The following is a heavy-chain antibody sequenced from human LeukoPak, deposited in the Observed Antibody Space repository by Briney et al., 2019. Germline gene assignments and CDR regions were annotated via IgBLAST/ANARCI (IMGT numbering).Heavy chain of an antibody. J-gene: IGHJ4*02. CDR1: GFTFGSHA. CDR2: IFGSGGSP. Sequence: GGSLRLSCEASGFTFGSHAMYWVRQAPGKGLEWVAGIFGSGGSPHYADSVKGRFTISRDNPRNTVYLQINSLRDEDTAVYYCGKTTVGYSSGQKPAWPVDYWGQGTLATVSS. V-gene: IGHV3-23*01. CDR3: GKTTVGYSSGQKPAWPVDY. D-gene: IGHD5-18*01.